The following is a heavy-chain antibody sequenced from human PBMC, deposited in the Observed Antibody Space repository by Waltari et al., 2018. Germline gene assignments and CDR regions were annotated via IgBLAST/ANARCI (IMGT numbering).Heavy chain of an antibody. Sequence: EVQLVESGGGLVQPGGSLRLSCVVSEFPFSTYWMTWVRQAPGGGVGWVANINYDGSQKKYGDSVRGRFTNSRDNVRNAVYLQMNSLRAEDTAVDYCATDRWLGYWGQGTLVTVSS. V-gene: IGHV3-7*03. J-gene: IGHJ4*02. CDR3: ATDRWLGY. D-gene: IGHD3-10*01. CDR1: EFPFSTYW. CDR2: INYDGSQK.